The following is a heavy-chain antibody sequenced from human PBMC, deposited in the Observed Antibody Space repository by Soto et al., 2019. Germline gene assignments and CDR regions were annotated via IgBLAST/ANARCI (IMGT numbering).Heavy chain of an antibody. CDR1: GYTFSSYA. D-gene: IGHD5-12*01. V-gene: IGHV1-3*01. CDR3: ARGRGYSGYEKFWYFDY. J-gene: IGHJ4*02. Sequence: ASLKVSCKAAGYTFSSYAVHWVRQAPGQRLEWMGWINAGNGNTKYSQKFQGRVTITRDTSASTAYMELSSLRSEDTAVYYCARGRGYSGYEKFWYFDYWGQGTLVTVSS. CDR2: INAGNGNT.